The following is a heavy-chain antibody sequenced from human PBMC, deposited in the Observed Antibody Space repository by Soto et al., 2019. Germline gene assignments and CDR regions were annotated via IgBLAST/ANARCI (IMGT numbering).Heavy chain of an antibody. Sequence: GSLRLSCAVSGLTVSGKKYVAWVRQAPGMGLEWVSGFYDLDGTYYADSLKGRFATSGDSSRTIVYLQMNGLRPEDTAVYYCATWHLQEHAYDVWGQGTTVTV. J-gene: IGHJ3*01. V-gene: IGHV3-53*01. CDR3: ATWHLQEHAYDV. D-gene: IGHD4-4*01. CDR1: GLTVSGKKY. CDR2: FYDLDGT.